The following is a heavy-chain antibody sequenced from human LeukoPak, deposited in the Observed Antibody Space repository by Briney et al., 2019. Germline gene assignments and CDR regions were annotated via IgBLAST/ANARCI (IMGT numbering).Heavy chain of an antibody. CDR1: GFTITAYA. CDR2: IGITSEYI. J-gene: IGHJ3*02. D-gene: IGHD4-17*01. CDR3: AKDPNGDYVGAFDT. V-gene: IGHV3-23*01. Sequence: PGGSLRLSCPASGFTITAYAMSWVRQSPGKGLEWVSGIGITSEYIHYADSVKGRFTISRDNSKNTVYLEMSSLRAEDAAVYYCAKDPNGDYVGAFDTWGQGTMVIVSS.